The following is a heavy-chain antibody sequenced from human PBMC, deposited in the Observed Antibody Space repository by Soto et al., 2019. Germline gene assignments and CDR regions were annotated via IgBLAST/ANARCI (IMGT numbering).Heavy chain of an antibody. Sequence: PGGSLRLACAASGVSGFTFSKYAMSWVRQAPGEGLERVSTISGSGGSTYYADSVKGRFTISRDNSKNTLYLQMNSLRAEDTAVYDCAKHQGRIAVAGPYYYYGMDVWGQGTTVTVSS. CDR3: AKHQGRIAVAGPYYYYGMDV. CDR1: GVSGFTFSKYA. CDR2: ISGSGGST. D-gene: IGHD6-19*01. J-gene: IGHJ6*02. V-gene: IGHV3-23*01.